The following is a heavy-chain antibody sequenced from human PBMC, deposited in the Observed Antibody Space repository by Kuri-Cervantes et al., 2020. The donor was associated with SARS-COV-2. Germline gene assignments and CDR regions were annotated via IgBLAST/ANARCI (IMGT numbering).Heavy chain of an antibody. D-gene: IGHD2-2*01. CDR2: INPNSGGT. CDR1: GYTFTGYY. J-gene: IGHJ6*02. CDR3: ARQVVVPAYGMDV. V-gene: IGHV1-2*02. Sequence: ASVKVSCKASGYTFTGYYMHWVRQAPGQGLEWMGWINPNSGGTNNAQKLQGRVTMTRDTSISTAYMELSRLRSDDTAVYYCARQVVVPAYGMDVWGQGTTVTVSS.